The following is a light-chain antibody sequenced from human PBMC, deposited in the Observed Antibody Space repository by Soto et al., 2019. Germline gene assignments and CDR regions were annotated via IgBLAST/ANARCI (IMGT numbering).Light chain of an antibody. CDR3: QQYNKWRT. CDR2: GAS. J-gene: IGKJ1*01. Sequence: ETAITQSPATPSVSPGERATLSCRASESVSSNLAWYQQKPGQAPRLLIYGASTRATGIPARISGSGSGTEFTLTISSLQSEDFAVYYCQQYNKWRTFGQGTKVHIK. V-gene: IGKV3-15*01. CDR1: ESVSSN.